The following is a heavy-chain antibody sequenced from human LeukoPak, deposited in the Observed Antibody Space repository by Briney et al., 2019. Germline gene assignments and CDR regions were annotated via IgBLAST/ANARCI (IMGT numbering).Heavy chain of an antibody. CDR3: ARDSFGTYDSSGYYSYYYYGMDV. V-gene: IGHV3-66*01. D-gene: IGHD3-22*01. CDR2: IYSGGST. J-gene: IGHJ6*02. Sequence: GGSLRLSCAASGFTVSSNYMSWVRQAPGKGLEWVSVIYSGGSTYYADSVKGRFTISSDNSKNTLYLQMNSLRAEDTAVYYCARDSFGTYDSSGYYSYYYYGMDVWGQGTTVTVSS. CDR1: GFTVSSNY.